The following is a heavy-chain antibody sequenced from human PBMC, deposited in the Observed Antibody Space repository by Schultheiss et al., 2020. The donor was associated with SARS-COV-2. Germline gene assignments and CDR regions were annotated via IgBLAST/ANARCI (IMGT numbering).Heavy chain of an antibody. CDR2: ISSSSSYI. V-gene: IGHV3-21*01. Sequence: GGSLRLSCAASGFTFSSYSMNWVRQAPGKGLEWVSSISSSSSYIYYADSVKGRFTISRDNAKNSLYLQMNSLRAEDTAVYYCARELSGGLNWNYFPYYYYGMDVWGQGTTVTVSS. CDR1: GFTFSSYS. CDR3: ARELSGGLNWNYFPYYYYGMDV. J-gene: IGHJ6*02. D-gene: IGHD1-7*01.